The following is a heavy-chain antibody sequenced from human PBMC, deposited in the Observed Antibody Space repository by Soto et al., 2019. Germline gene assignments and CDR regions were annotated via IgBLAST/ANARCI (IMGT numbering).Heavy chain of an antibody. Sequence: GGSLRLSCAAPGFTFSTYSMNWVRQAPGKGLEWVSYISSGSSTIYYADSVKGRFTISRDNAKNSLYLQMDSLRAEDTAVYYATRSAYMDVWGTGTTVTVSS. J-gene: IGHJ6*03. CDR1: GFTFSTYS. D-gene: IGHD2-2*01. CDR3: TRSAYMDV. V-gene: IGHV3-48*01. CDR2: ISSGSSTI.